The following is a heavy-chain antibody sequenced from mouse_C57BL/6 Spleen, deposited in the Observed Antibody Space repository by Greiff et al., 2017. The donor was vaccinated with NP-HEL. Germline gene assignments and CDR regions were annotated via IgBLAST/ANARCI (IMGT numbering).Heavy chain of an antibody. CDR3: ARCFQQLRPYFDY. V-gene: IGHV1-7*01. CDR1: GYTFTSYW. Sequence: QVQLQQSGAELAKPGASVKLSCKASGYTFTSYWMHWVKQRPGQGLEWIGYINPSSGYTKYNQKFKDKATLTADKSSSTAYMQLSSLTYEDSAVYYCARCFQQLRPYFDYWGQGTTLTVSS. CDR2: INPSSGYT. J-gene: IGHJ2*01. D-gene: IGHD3-2*02.